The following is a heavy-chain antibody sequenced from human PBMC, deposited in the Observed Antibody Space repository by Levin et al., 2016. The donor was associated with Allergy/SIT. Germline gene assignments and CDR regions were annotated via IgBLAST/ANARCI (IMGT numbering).Heavy chain of an antibody. J-gene: IGHJ5*02. CDR1: GGSISSSSYY. Sequence: SETLSLTCTVSGGSISSSSYYWGWIRQPPGERLEWIGSIYYSGSTYYNPSLKSRVTISVDTSKNQFSLKLSSVTAADTAVYYCARHPYSSSWYWFDPWGQGTLVTVSS. CDR2: IYYSGST. V-gene: IGHV4-39*01. CDR3: ARHPYSSSWYWFDP. D-gene: IGHD6-13*01.